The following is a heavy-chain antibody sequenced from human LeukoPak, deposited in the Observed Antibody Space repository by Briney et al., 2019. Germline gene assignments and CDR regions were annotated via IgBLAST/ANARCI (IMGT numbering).Heavy chain of an antibody. CDR3: ARTGIAVAP. Sequence: SETLSLTCTVSGGSISSYYWSWIRQPPGKGLEWIGYTYNSGSSSYSPSFKSRVTISTDTPRNQFFLRLTSVTAADTAVYYCARTGIAVAPWGQGTLVTVSS. CDR1: GGSISSYY. CDR2: TYNSGSS. D-gene: IGHD6-19*01. J-gene: IGHJ5*02. V-gene: IGHV4-59*12.